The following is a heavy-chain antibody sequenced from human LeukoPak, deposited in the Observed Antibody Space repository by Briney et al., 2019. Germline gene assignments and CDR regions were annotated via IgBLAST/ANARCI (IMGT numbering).Heavy chain of an antibody. J-gene: IGHJ4*02. D-gene: IGHD2-15*01. CDR3: TKASAARCIGVFCYPFDH. V-gene: IGHV3-23*01. CDR1: GFTFSSYA. CDR2: ISGSGGST. Sequence: GGSLRLSCAASGFTFSSYAMSWVRQAPGKGLEWVSAISGSGGSTYYVDSVKGRFTISRDNSKNTLYLQMNSLRAEDTAVYYCTKASAARCIGVFCYPFDHWGQGTLVTVSS.